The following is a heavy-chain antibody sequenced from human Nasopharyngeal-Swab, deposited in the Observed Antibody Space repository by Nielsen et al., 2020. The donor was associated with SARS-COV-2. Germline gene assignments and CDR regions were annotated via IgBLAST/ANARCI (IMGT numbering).Heavy chain of an antibody. CDR2: IYYSGST. Sequence: SETLSLTCTVSGGSISSGGYYWSWIRQHPGKGLEWIGYIYYSGSTYYNPSLKSRVTISVDTSKNQFSLNLTSVTAADTAVYYCARRLTLESFWYFDLWGRGTLVTVSS. J-gene: IGHJ2*01. CDR1: GGSISSGGYY. CDR3: ARRLTLESFWYFDL. V-gene: IGHV4-31*03. D-gene: IGHD3-3*01.